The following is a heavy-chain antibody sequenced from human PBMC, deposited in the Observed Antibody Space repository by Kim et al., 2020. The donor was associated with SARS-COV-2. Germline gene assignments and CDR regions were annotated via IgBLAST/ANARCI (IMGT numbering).Heavy chain of an antibody. D-gene: IGHD2-2*01. CDR1: GYSFSSYG. J-gene: IGHJ6*02. CDR2: ISTSNGNT. CDR3: ARACKANIAVSESWGMDV. Sequence: ASVKVSCKASGYSFSSYGVTWVRQAPGQGLEWMGWISTSNGNTNYAQNLQGRVTMTTDTSTSTAYMELRSLMSDDTAVYYCARACKANIAVSESWGMDVWGQGTTVTVSS. V-gene: IGHV1-18*01.